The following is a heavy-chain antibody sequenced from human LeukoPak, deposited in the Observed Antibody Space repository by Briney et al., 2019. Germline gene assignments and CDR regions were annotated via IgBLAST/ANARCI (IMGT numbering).Heavy chain of an antibody. CDR1: GGSIRSFY. D-gene: IGHD4-17*01. J-gene: IGHJ4*02. CDR3: ARGNSYGDYQIDY. V-gene: IGHV4-59*01. CDR2: NYYSGST. Sequence: SETLSLTCTVSGGSIRSFYWTWIRQPPGKGLEWIGYNYYSGSTNYNPSLKSRVTISVDTSKNQFSLKLSSVTAADTAVYYCARGNSYGDYQIDYWGQGTLVTVSS.